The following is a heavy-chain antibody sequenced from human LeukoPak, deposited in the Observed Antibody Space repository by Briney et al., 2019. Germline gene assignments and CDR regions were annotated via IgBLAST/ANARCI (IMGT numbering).Heavy chain of an antibody. CDR3: ARGARDGYNVYYFDY. Sequence: SGGSLRLSCAVSGFTVSSNYMSWVRQAPGKGLEWVSLIYSGGNTYYADSVKGRFTLSRDNSKNTLYLQMNSLRAEDTAVYYCARGARDGYNVYYFDYWGQGTLVTVSS. J-gene: IGHJ4*02. CDR1: GFTVSSNY. V-gene: IGHV3-53*01. D-gene: IGHD5-24*01. CDR2: IYSGGNT.